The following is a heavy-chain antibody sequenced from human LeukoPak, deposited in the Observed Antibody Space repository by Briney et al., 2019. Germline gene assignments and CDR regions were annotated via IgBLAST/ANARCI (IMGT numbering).Heavy chain of an antibody. CDR3: ARDRTRITRAAFDF. Sequence: SETLSLTCTVSGGSISSYYWSWVRQSPGKGLEWIGSILYSGSTDYNPSLKSRVIISMDTPKNQFSLRLSSVTAADTAVYYCARDRTRITRAAFDFWGQGTIVTVSS. J-gene: IGHJ3*01. CDR1: GGSISSYY. D-gene: IGHD1-20*01. V-gene: IGHV4-59*01. CDR2: ILYSGST.